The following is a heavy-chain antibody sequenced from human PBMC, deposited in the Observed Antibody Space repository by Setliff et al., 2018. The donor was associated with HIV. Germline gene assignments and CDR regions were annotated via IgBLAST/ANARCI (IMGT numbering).Heavy chain of an antibody. Sequence: VKVSCKASGYIYTNYAIHWVRQAPGQGLEWMGWINCGDGATKYAQNFQDRFTITTDTSASTVYMELRSLRSEDTAVYYCARDRWFGESAPRLLDYWGPGTQVTVSS. V-gene: IGHV1-3*01. CDR2: INCGDGAT. CDR1: GYIYTNYA. CDR3: ARDRWFGESAPRLLDY. D-gene: IGHD3-10*01. J-gene: IGHJ4*02.